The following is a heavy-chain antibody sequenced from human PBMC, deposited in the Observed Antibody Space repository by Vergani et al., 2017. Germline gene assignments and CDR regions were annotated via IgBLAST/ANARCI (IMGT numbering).Heavy chain of an antibody. J-gene: IGHJ3*02. V-gene: IGHV3-20*03. Sequence: EVQLVESGGGVVRPGGSLRLSFAASGFTFDDYGMSWVRQAPGKGLEWVSGINSDGSSTSYADSVKGRFTISRDNAKNTLYLQMNSLRAEDTAVYYCARSSVAFDIWGQGTMVTVSS. CDR1: GFTFDDYG. CDR3: ARSSVAFDI. D-gene: IGHD3-10*01. CDR2: INSDGSST.